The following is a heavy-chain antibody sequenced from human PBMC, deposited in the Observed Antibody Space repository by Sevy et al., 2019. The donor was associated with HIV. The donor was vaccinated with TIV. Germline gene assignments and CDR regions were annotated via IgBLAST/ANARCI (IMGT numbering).Heavy chain of an antibody. CDR3: AKGDRTFYGMDV. J-gene: IGHJ6*02. D-gene: IGHD3-16*01. Sequence: GGSLRLSCAASGFTFARYAMNWVRQAPGKGLEWVSDISGSGGATYYAESVEGRFTISRDNSRETLFVQMNSLRVEDTAVYYCAKGDRTFYGMDVWGQGTTVTVSS. CDR1: GFTFARYA. V-gene: IGHV3-23*01. CDR2: ISGSGGAT.